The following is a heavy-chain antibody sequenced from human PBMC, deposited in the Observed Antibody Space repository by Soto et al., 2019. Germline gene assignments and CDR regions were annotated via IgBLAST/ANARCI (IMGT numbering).Heavy chain of an antibody. CDR1: GFTFSSYA. CDR3: ARDRAVVTAITPGYFDY. V-gene: IGHV3-30-3*01. J-gene: IGHJ4*02. Sequence: QVQLVESGGGVVQPGRSLRLSCAASGFTFSSYAMHWVRQAPGKGLEWVAVISYDGSNKYYADSVKGRFTISRDNSKNPLYLQMNSLRAEDTAVYYCARDRAVVTAITPGYFDYWGQGTLVTVSS. CDR2: ISYDGSNK. D-gene: IGHD2-21*02.